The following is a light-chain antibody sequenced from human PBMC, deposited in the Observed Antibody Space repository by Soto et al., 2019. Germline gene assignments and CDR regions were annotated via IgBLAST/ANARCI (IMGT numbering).Light chain of an antibody. CDR1: QGISSW. Sequence: DIQMTQSPSSVSASVGDRVTITFRASQGISSWLAWYQQKPGKAPKLLIYAASSLQSGVPSRFSGSGSGTDFTLTISSLQAEDVAVYYCQQYYSTKWTFGQGTKVDIK. CDR3: QQYYSTKWT. J-gene: IGKJ1*01. V-gene: IGKV1-12*01. CDR2: AAS.